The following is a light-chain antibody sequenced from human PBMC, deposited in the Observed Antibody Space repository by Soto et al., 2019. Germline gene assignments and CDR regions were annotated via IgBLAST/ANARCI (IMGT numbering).Light chain of an antibody. V-gene: IGLV2-14*02. Sequence: QSALTQPASVSGSPGQSITISCTGTSSDVGSYNLVSWYQQHPGKAPKLMIYEVTNRPSGVSNRFSGSKSANTASLTISGLQAEDEADYYCSSYTTSSTRVFGPGTKLTVL. CDR2: EVT. J-gene: IGLJ1*01. CDR1: SSDVGSYNL. CDR3: SSYTTSSTRV.